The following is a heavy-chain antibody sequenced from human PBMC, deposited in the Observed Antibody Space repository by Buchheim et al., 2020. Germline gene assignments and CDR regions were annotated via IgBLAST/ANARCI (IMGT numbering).Heavy chain of an antibody. CDR1: GGSISSGGYY. Sequence: QVQLQESGPGLVKPSQTLSLTCTVSGGSISSGGYYWSWIRQHPGKGLEWIGYIYYSGSTYYNPSLKSRVTISVDTSKNQFSLKLSSVTAADTAVYYCAGDLGGISAGSGSSGEVNYYYYYMDVWGKGTT. J-gene: IGHJ6*03. CDR3: AGDLGGISAGSGSSGEVNYYYYYMDV. CDR2: IYYSGST. V-gene: IGHV4-31*03. D-gene: IGHD3-10*01.